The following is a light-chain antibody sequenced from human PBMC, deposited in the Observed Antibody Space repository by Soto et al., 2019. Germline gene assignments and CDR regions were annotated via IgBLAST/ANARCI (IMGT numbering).Light chain of an antibody. Sequence: EIVLTQSPATLSLSPGERATLYCRASQNVYSYLAWYQQKPGQAPRLLIYDASNRATGIPARFSGSGSGTDFTLTISSLEPEDFAVYYCQQRSNFITFGQGTRLEIK. CDR3: QQRSNFIT. CDR2: DAS. J-gene: IGKJ5*01. V-gene: IGKV3-11*01. CDR1: QNVYSY.